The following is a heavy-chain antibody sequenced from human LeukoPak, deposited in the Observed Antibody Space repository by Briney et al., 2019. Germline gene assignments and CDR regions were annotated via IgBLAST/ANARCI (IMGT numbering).Heavy chain of an antibody. Sequence: PGGSLRLSCAASGFTVSSNYMSWVRQAPGKGLEWVSVINSGGSTYYADSVKGRFTISRDNSKNTLYLQMNSLRAEDTAVYYCARESYCSSTSCFHNWFDPWGQGTLVTVSS. V-gene: IGHV3-53*01. D-gene: IGHD2-2*01. J-gene: IGHJ5*02. CDR2: INSGGST. CDR3: ARESYCSSTSCFHNWFDP. CDR1: GFTVSSNY.